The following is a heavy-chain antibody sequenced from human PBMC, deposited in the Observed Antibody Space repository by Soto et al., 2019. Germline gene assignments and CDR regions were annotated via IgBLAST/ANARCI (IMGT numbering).Heavy chain of an antibody. CDR3: ARCLHCSNGGRFDP. J-gene: IGHJ5*02. D-gene: IGHD2-8*01. V-gene: IGHV4-61*03. Sequence: PSETLSLTCTVSGGSVSSGSYYWSWIRQPPGRGLEWIGYIYYSGGTTCNPALQNRVTISVDNSKNHLSLTLTSVTAADTAVYYCARCLHCSNGGRFDPWGRGALVTVSS. CDR1: GGSVSSGSYY. CDR2: IYYSGGT.